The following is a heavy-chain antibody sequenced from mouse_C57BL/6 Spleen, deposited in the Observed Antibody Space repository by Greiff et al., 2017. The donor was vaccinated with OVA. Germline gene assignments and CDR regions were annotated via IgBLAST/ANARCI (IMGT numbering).Heavy chain of an antibody. V-gene: IGHV1-53*01. CDR3: ARSRVFITTVVDHWYFDV. CDR2: INPSNGGT. CDR1: GYTFTSYW. J-gene: IGHJ1*03. Sequence: QVQLQQPGTELVKPGASVKLSCKASGYTFTSYWMHWVKQRPGQGLAWIGNINPSNGGTNYNEKFKSKATLTVEKSSSTAYMQLSSLTSEDSAVYYCARSRVFITTVVDHWYFDVWGTGTTVTVSS. D-gene: IGHD1-1*01.